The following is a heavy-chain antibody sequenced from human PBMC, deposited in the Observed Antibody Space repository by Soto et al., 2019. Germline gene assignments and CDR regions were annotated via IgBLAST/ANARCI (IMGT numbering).Heavy chain of an antibody. Sequence: QVQLVQSGAEVKKPGSSVKVSCKASGGTFSSYAISWVRQAPGQGLEWMGGIIPIFGTANYAQKFQGRVTITADESTSTAYMEPSSLRSEDTAVYYCARDRLASNYYYYGMDVWGQGTTVTVSS. CDR3: ARDRLASNYYYYGMDV. CDR2: IIPIFGTA. D-gene: IGHD6-19*01. J-gene: IGHJ6*02. CDR1: GGTFSSYA. V-gene: IGHV1-69*12.